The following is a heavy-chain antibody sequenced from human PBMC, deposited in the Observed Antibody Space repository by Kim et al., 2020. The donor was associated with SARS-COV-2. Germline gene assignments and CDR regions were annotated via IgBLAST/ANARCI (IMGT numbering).Heavy chain of an antibody. CDR1: GFTFSSYS. V-gene: IGHV3-21*01. D-gene: IGHD3-3*01. Sequence: GGSLRLSCAASGFTFSSYSMNWVRKAPGKGLEWVSSIGSSSSYIYYADSVKGRFTISRDNAKNSLYLQMNSLRAEDTAVYYCARVPTTGVAYYDFWSGYTDYYYYGMDVWGQGTTVTVSS. J-gene: IGHJ6*02. CDR2: IGSSSSYI. CDR3: ARVPTTGVAYYDFWSGYTDYYYYGMDV.